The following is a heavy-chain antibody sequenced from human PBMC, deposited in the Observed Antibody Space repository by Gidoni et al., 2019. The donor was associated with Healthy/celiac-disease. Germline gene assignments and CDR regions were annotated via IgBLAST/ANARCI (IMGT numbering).Heavy chain of an antibody. J-gene: IGHJ4*02. D-gene: IGHD6-19*01. CDR2: ISWNSGSI. Sequence: EVQLVESGGGLVQPGRSLRLSCAASGFTFDDYAMHWVRQAPGKGLEWVSGISWNSGSIGYADSVKGRFTISRDNAKNSLYLQMNSLRAEDTALYYCAKGAVAAGFDYWGQGTLVTVSS. CDR3: AKGAVAAGFDY. V-gene: IGHV3-9*01. CDR1: GFTFDDYA.